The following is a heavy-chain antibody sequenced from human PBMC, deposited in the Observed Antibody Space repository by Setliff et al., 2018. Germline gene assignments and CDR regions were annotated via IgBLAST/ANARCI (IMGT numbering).Heavy chain of an antibody. J-gene: IGHJ4*02. CDR3: ASQVGTSETYQK. Sequence: GASVKVSCKASGYTFRSSAVTWMRQAPGQGLEYMGWINTHTGNPTYAQGFTGRFVFSLDTSVSTAYLQISSLKAEDTAVYYCASQVGTSETYQKWGQGTPVTVSS. D-gene: IGHD1-26*01. CDR1: GYTFRSSA. CDR2: INTHTGNP. V-gene: IGHV7-4-1*02.